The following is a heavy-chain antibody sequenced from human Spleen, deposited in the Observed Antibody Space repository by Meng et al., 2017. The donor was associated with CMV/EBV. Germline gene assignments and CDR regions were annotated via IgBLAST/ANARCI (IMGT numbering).Heavy chain of an antibody. CDR2: IIPIFGTA. J-gene: IGHJ6*02. CDR1: GGTFSSYA. D-gene: IGHD6-13*01. CDR3: ARSTAAAATSLGSYYYGMDV. V-gene: IGHV1-69*05. Sequence: SVKVSCKASGGTFSSYAISWVRQAPGQGLEWMGGIIPIFGTANYAQKFQGRVTITTDESTSTAYMELSSLRSEDTAVYYCARSTAAAATSLGSYYYGMDVWGQGTTVTVSS.